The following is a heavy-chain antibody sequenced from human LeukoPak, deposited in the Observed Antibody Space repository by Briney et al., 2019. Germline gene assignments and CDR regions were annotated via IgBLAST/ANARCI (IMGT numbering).Heavy chain of an antibody. CDR2: ISAYNDNT. D-gene: IGHD1-1*01. CDR1: GYSFTSFA. Sequence: ASVKVSCTASGYSFTSFAFSWVRQAPGQGLEWMGWISAYNDNTNSVQKFQGRVTITTDTSTSTAYMELRSLRSDDTAVYYCARVWKTSSYYFDYWGQGTLVTVSS. V-gene: IGHV1-18*01. CDR3: ARVWKTSSYYFDY. J-gene: IGHJ4*02.